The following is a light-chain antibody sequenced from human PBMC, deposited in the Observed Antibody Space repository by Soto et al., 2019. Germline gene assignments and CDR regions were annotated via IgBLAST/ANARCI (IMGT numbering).Light chain of an antibody. J-gene: IGKJ1*01. V-gene: IGKV3-15*01. Sequence: VLARTPGTLCLSLKERATLSSTTSQSTSNNYLAWYQQKPGQAPRLLIYGASNRATGIPARFSGSGSGTDFTLTISSLESEDFAIYYCQQYNNWSWTFGQGTKVDIK. CDR3: QQYNNWSWT. CDR1: QSTSNN. CDR2: GAS.